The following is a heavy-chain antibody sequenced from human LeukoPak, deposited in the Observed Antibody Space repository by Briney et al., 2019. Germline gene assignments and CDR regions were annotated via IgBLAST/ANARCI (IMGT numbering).Heavy chain of an antibody. CDR1: GGSISSGSYY. CDR3: ARTMVRGVIRSDY. Sequence: PSETLSLTCNVSGGSISSGSYYWSWIRQPAGKGLEWIGRIYTSGSTNYNPSLKSRVTISVDTSKNQFSLRLSSVTAADTAVYYCARTMVRGVIRSDYWGQGTLVTVSS. V-gene: IGHV4-61*02. J-gene: IGHJ4*02. CDR2: IYTSGST. D-gene: IGHD3-10*01.